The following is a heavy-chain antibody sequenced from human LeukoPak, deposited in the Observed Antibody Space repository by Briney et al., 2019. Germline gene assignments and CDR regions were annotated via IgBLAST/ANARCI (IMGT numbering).Heavy chain of an antibody. CDR3: AKASLITMVRGVITQDAFDI. D-gene: IGHD3-10*01. Sequence: PGGSLRLSCVASGFTFRSYDMFWVRQPTGKGLEWVSGIGTAGDTNYADSVKGRFTISRDNSKNTLYLQMNSLRAEDTAVYYCAKASLITMVRGVITQDAFDIWGQGTMVTVSS. CDR1: GFTFRSYD. J-gene: IGHJ3*02. V-gene: IGHV3-13*04. CDR2: IGTAGDT.